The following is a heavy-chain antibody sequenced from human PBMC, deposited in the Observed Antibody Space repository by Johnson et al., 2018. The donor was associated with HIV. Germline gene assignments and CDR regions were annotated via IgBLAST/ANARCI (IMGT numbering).Heavy chain of an antibody. V-gene: IGHV3-30-3*01. J-gene: IGHJ3*02. CDR3: ARVMVQGDAFDI. Sequence: QVQLVESGGGVVQPGRSLRLSCSASGFSFNDYAMHWVRQAPGKGLEWVAVISFDGGAIYYADSVEGRFTISRDNSRATLSLQMNSLRVEDTAVYYCARVMVQGDAFDIWGQGTMVTVSS. D-gene: IGHD3-10*01. CDR1: GFSFNDYA. CDR2: ISFDGGAI.